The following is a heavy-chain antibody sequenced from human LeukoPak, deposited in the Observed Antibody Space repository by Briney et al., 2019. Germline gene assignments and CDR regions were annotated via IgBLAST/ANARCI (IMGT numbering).Heavy chain of an antibody. Sequence: PSETLSLTCAVSGGSINSGGYSWSWIRQPPGKGLEWIGYIYHSGSTYYNPSLKSRVTISVDRSKNQFSLKLSSVTAADTAVYYCARGRHYYGSGSYYADQIFDYWGQGTLVTVSS. CDR3: ARGRHYYGSGSYYADQIFDY. J-gene: IGHJ4*02. CDR2: IYHSGST. D-gene: IGHD3-10*01. V-gene: IGHV4-30-2*01. CDR1: GGSINSGGYS.